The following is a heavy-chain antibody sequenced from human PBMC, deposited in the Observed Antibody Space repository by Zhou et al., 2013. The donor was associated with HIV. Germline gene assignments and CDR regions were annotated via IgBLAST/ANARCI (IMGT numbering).Heavy chain of an antibody. J-gene: IGHJ5*02. Sequence: QVQLVQSGAEVKRPGSSVKVSCKASGGTFNNYAFTWVRQAPGQGLEWMGRIIPVFGTTYYPQKFQGRVTITTDQSTSTAYMELSSLRSEDTAVYYCARQSLAEDVFDPWGQGTLVTVSS. CDR1: GGTFNNYA. CDR2: IIPVFGTT. CDR3: ARQSLAEDVFDP. V-gene: IGHV1-69*05.